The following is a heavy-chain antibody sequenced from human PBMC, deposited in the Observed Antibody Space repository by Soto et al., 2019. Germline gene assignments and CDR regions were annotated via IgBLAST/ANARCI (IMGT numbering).Heavy chain of an antibody. Sequence: GGSLRLSCAASGFTFSSYGMHWVRQAPGKGLEWVAVISYDGSNKYYADSVKGRFTISRDNSKNTLYLQMNSLRAEDTAVYYCAKDAYYDILTGFGGGNWFDPWGQGTLVTVSS. CDR3: AKDAYYDILTGFGGGNWFDP. J-gene: IGHJ5*02. V-gene: IGHV3-30*18. CDR2: ISYDGSNK. CDR1: GFTFSSYG. D-gene: IGHD3-9*01.